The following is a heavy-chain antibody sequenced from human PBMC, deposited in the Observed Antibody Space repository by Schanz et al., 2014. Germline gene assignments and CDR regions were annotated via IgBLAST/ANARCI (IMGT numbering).Heavy chain of an antibody. CDR3: ARGGSGSHYRLDY. V-gene: IGHV3-48*01. Sequence: EVHLVESGGGLIQPGGSLRLSCAAPGFGFSSYSMNWVRQAPGKGLEWVSYISGSSRTIYYADSMKGRFTVSRDNAENALYLQMNSLRAEDTGLYFCARGGSGSHYRLDYWGQGTLVTVSS. J-gene: IGHJ4*02. CDR1: GFGFSSYS. D-gene: IGHD1-26*01. CDR2: ISGSSRTI.